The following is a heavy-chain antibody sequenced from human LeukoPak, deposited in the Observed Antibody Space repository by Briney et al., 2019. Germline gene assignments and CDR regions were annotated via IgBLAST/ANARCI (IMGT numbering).Heavy chain of an antibody. Sequence: SETLSLTCTVSGDSISSYYWSWIRQPPGKGLEWIGYIYYSGSTNYNPSLKSRVTISVDTSKNQFSLELRSLTAADTAVYYCARHVGYGNNWFDPWGQGTLVTVSS. CDR2: IYYSGST. V-gene: IGHV4-59*08. CDR1: GDSISSYY. CDR3: ARHVGYGNNWFDP. J-gene: IGHJ5*02. D-gene: IGHD5-18*01.